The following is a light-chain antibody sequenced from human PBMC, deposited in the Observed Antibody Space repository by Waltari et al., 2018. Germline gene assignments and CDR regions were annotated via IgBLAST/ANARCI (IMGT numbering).Light chain of an antibody. CDR1: SSNIGSNY. Sequence: QSLVTQPPSASGTPGQRVTIPCSGSSSNIGSNYVYWYQYVPGTAPKLLIYRDNQRASVVPERFSGSKSGTSASLAITWLRSDDEADYYCAAWDDRLYGQVFGGGTKLTVL. J-gene: IGLJ3*02. V-gene: IGLV1-47*01. CDR2: RDN. CDR3: AAWDDRLYGQV.